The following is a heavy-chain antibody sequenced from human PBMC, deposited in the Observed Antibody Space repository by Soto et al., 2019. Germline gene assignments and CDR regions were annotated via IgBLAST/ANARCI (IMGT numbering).Heavy chain of an antibody. J-gene: IGHJ4*02. D-gene: IGHD6-19*01. V-gene: IGHV1-69*12. CDR2: IIPIFGTA. CDR1: GGTFSSYA. Sequence: QVQLVQSGAEVKKPGSSVKVSCKASGGTFSSYAISWVRQAPGQGLEWMGGIIPIFGTANYAQKFQGRVRITAEESTSAGYMEVSSLRSEDTAVYYCASAPVAVAGGVYRGQGALVTVSS. CDR3: ASAPVAVAGGVY.